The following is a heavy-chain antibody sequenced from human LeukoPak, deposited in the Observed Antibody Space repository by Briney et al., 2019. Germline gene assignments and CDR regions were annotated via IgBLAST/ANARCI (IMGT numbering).Heavy chain of an antibody. CDR3: ANGIAAAATDDVSYYYYHMDD. Sequence: ASVKVSCKASGGTFSSYAISWVRQAPGQGLEWMGGIIPIFGTTNYAQKFQGRVTITADISTSTAYMELSSLRSEDTAVYYCANGIAAAATDDVSYYYYHMDDWGQGTTVTVSS. J-gene: IGHJ6*03. CDR2: IIPIFGTT. D-gene: IGHD6-13*01. V-gene: IGHV1-69*06. CDR1: GGTFSSYA.